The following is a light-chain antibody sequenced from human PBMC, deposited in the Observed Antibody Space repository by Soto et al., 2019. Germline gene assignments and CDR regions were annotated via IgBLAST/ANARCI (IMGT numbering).Light chain of an antibody. V-gene: IGKV3-15*01. CDR3: QQYTNRPPWT. Sequence: EIVMTQSPATLSVSPGEGATLSCRASQSVSTNLAWYQQKPGQAPRLLIYGASTRATGISARFSGGGSGTQFTLSISCLQSDDFAVYYCQQYTNRPPWTFGQGTKVDIK. J-gene: IGKJ1*01. CDR1: QSVSTN. CDR2: GAS.